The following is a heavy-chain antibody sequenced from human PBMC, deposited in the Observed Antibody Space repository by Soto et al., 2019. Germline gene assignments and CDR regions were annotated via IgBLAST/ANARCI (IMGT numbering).Heavy chain of an antibody. D-gene: IGHD1-20*01. J-gene: IGHJ4*02. V-gene: IGHV4-31*03. CDR2: IYYSGST. CDR1: GGSISSGGYY. CDR3: AGNGITGTIDY. Sequence: KPSETLSLTCTVSGGSISSGGYYWSWIRQHPGKGLEWIGYIYYSGSTYYNPSLKSRVTISVDTSKNQFSLKLSSVTAADTAVYYCAGNGITGTIDYWGQGTLVTVSS.